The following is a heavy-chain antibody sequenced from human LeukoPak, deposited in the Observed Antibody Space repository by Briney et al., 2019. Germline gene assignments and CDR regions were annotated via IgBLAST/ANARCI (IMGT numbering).Heavy chain of an antibody. J-gene: IGHJ6*02. CDR3: ARPGGYQANYYFYALDV. CDR2: VSYNGNSK. Sequence: SGGSLRFSCAASGFTFSSYAMVCVRQAPGKGLEWVAVVSYNGNSKYYADSVKGRFTISRDNSKNTLYLQMNSLRPEDTAVYYCARPGGYQANYYFYALDVWGQGTTVTVSS. D-gene: IGHD3-16*01. V-gene: IGHV3-30-3*01. CDR1: GFTFSSYA.